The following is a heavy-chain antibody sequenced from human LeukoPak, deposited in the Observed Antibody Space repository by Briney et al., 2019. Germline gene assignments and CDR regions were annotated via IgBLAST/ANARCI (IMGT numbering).Heavy chain of an antibody. Sequence: GGSLRLSCAASGFTFSSYAMSWVRQAPGKGLEWVSAISGSGGSTYYADSVKGRFTISRDNSKNTLYLQMNSLRAEDTAVYYCAKGGSSRHYYYMDVWGKGTTVTVSS. J-gene: IGHJ6*03. V-gene: IGHV3-23*01. D-gene: IGHD6-13*01. CDR1: GFTFSSYA. CDR2: ISGSGGST. CDR3: AKGGSSRHYYYMDV.